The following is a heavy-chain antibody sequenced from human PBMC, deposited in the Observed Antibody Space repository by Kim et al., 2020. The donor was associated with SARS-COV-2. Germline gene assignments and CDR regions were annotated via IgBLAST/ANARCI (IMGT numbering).Heavy chain of an antibody. D-gene: IGHD3-3*01. J-gene: IGHJ6*02. V-gene: IGHV1-18*04. CDR1: GYTFTSYG. CDR2: ISAYNGNT. Sequence: ASVKVSCKASGYTFTSYGISWVRQAPGQGLEWMGWISAYNGNTNYAQKLQGRVTMTTDTSTSTAYMELRSLRSDDTAVYYCARDPGIAPQLITIFGGYYYFSIDVWGQGTTVTVSS. CDR3: ARDPGIAPQLITIFGGYYYFSIDV.